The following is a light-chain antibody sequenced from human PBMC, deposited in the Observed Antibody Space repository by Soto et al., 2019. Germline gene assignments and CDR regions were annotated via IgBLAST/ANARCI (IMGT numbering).Light chain of an antibody. J-gene: IGKJ1*01. V-gene: IGKV1-5*03. CDR1: QSISSW. CDR2: KAS. CDR3: QQYNDNWT. Sequence: DSQMTQAAATLSASVGDRVTITCRASQSISSWLAWYQQKPGKAPKLLIYKASTLQSGVPSRFSGSGSGTKFTLAISSLQPDDSSTYYCQQYNDNWTFGQGTKV.